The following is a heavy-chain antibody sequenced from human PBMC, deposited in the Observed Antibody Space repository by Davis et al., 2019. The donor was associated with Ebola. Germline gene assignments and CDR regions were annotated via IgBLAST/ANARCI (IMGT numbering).Heavy chain of an antibody. CDR3: EGLGYCSSTSCAGA. CDR2: VYYTGYT. V-gene: IGHV4-59*04. D-gene: IGHD2-2*01. Sequence: PSETLSLTCSVSGASISSFFWSWVRLSPGSGPEWIGNVYYTGYTNYNPSLKSRVTISVDTSKNQFSLKLSSVTAADTAVYYCEGLGYCSSTSCAGAWGQGTLVTVSS. J-gene: IGHJ5*02. CDR1: GASISSFF.